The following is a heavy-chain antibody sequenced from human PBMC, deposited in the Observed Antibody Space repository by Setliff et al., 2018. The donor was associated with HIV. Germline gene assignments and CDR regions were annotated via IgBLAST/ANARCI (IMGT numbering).Heavy chain of an antibody. D-gene: IGHD3-3*01. Sequence: ASVKVSCKASGYTFTNYAMNWVRQAPGQGLEWMGWINTNTGNPTYAQGFTGRFVFSLDTSVSTAFLQISSLQAEDTAVYYCARAPPRITIFGVVVSSDYYNYYMDVWGKGTTVIVSS. J-gene: IGHJ6*03. CDR1: GYTFTNYA. CDR3: ARAPPRITIFGVVVSSDYYNYYMDV. CDR2: INTNTGNP. V-gene: IGHV7-4-1*02.